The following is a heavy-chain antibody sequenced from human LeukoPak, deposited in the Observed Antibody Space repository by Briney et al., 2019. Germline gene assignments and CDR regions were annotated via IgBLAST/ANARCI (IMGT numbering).Heavy chain of an antibody. CDR3: ARRNYYGSGSYYALSY. V-gene: IGHV5-10-1*01. D-gene: IGHD3-10*01. Sequence: GESLRISCKGSGYSFTSYWISWVRQMPGKGLEWMGRIDPSDSYTNYRPSFQGHVTISADKSISTAYLQWSSQKASDTAMYYCARRNYYGSGSYYALSYWGQGTLVTVSS. J-gene: IGHJ4*02. CDR1: GYSFTSYW. CDR2: IDPSDSYT.